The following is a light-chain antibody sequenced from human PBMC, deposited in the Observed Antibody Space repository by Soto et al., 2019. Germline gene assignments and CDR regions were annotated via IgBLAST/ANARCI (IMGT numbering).Light chain of an antibody. CDR3: QQSFATPFT. CDR2: AAS. CDR1: QNINTF. V-gene: IGKV1-39*01. J-gene: IGKJ2*01. Sequence: DIQMTQSPSSLSASVGDRVTITCRASQNINTFLNWYRQTPGKAPELLIYAASSLQTGVPSRFSGSASGKDFTLTISSLQPEDFATYYCQQSFATPFTFGQGTKLEIK.